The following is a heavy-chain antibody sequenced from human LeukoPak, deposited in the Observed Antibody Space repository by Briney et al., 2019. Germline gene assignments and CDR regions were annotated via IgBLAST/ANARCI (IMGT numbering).Heavy chain of an antibody. D-gene: IGHD2-2*01. Sequence: GASVKVSCKASGYTFTDYYMHWVQQAPGKGLEWMGRVDPEDGETIYAEKFQGRVTITADTSTDTAYMELSSLRSEDTAVYYCATSAAPDYWGQGTLVTVSS. J-gene: IGHJ4*02. CDR3: ATSAAPDY. CDR2: VDPEDGET. V-gene: IGHV1-69-2*01. CDR1: GYTFTDYY.